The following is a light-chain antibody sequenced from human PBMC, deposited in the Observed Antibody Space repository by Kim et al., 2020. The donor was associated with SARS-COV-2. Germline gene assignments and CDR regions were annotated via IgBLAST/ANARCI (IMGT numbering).Light chain of an antibody. CDR1: QSITSG. CDR3: QQHNGY. J-gene: IGKJ4*01. Sequence: STLSASVGDTVTITCRASQSITSGLAWYQQKPGKAPKLLIYAVSNLDSGVPSRFSGSGSGTQFSLTIRSLQPDDFATYYCQQHNGYFGGGTKVELK. V-gene: IGKV1-5*01. CDR2: AVS.